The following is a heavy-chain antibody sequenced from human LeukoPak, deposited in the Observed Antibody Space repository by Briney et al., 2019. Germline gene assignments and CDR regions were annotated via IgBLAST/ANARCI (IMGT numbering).Heavy chain of an antibody. Sequence: GESLKISCEASGYSFTTYWIGWVRQMPGKGLEWMGIINPGDSDTRYSPSFQGQVTISADKSISTAYLQWSSLKASDTAIYYCARGHYSTFDYWGQGTLVTVSS. J-gene: IGHJ4*02. CDR1: GYSFTTYW. CDR2: INPGDSDT. D-gene: IGHD2-21*01. V-gene: IGHV5-51*01. CDR3: ARGHYSTFDY.